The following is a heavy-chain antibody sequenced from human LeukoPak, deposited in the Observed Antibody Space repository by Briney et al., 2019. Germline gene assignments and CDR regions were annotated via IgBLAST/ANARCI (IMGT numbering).Heavy chain of an antibody. V-gene: IGHV4-31*03. J-gene: IGHJ2*01. CDR2: TSYSGST. CDR3: AARGDGYNNWYFDL. Sequence: SQTLSLTCTVSSGSISSGGYYWSWIRQLSGKGLEWIGSTSYSGSTNYNPSLKSRVTISLDTSKNQFSLNLSSVTAADTAVYYCAARGDGYNNWYFDLWGRGTLVTVSS. D-gene: IGHD5-24*01. CDR1: SGSISSGGYY.